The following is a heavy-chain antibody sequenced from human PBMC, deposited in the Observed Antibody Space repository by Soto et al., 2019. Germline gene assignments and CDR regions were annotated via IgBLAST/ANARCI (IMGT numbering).Heavy chain of an antibody. Sequence: GGSLRLSCAASGFSFGSYALSWVRQAPGRGLERVSTISGSDGKTFYADSVKGRFSISRDTSQSTLYLQMNSLRADDTAMYYCARWSYLDYWGQGTRVTVSS. D-gene: IGHD3-3*01. CDR3: ARWSYLDY. CDR1: GFSFGSYA. V-gene: IGHV3-23*01. CDR2: ISGSDGKT. J-gene: IGHJ4*02.